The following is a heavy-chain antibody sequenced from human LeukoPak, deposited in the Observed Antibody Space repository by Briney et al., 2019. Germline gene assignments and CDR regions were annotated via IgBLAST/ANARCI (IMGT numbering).Heavy chain of an antibody. D-gene: IGHD4-17*01. CDR3: ARGRLGDYLRRFDP. J-gene: IGHJ5*02. V-gene: IGHV4-34*01. CDR2: INHSGST. Sequence: SETLSLTCAVYGGSFSGYYWSWTRQPPGKGLEWIGEINHSGSTNYNPSLKSRVTISLDTSKNQFSLKLSSVTAADTAVFYCARGRLGDYLRRFDPWGQGTLVTVSS. CDR1: GGSFSGYY.